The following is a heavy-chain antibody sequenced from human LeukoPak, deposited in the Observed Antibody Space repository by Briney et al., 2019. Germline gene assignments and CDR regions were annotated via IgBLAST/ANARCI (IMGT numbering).Heavy chain of an antibody. Sequence: ASVKVSCKASGYTFTACYIHWVRQAPGQGLEWMGWINPNTGDTRYSQKFQGGVTMTRDTSITTAYMELNRLSYDDTAVYYCARVYGGATRVRVAFDIWGQGTMVTVSS. CDR1: GYTFTACY. CDR2: INPNTGDT. D-gene: IGHD1-26*01. J-gene: IGHJ3*02. V-gene: IGHV1-2*02. CDR3: ARVYGGATRVRVAFDI.